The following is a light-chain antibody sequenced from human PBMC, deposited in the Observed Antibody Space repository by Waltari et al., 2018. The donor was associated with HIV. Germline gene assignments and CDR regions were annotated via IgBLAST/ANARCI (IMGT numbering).Light chain of an antibody. J-gene: IGLJ3*02. CDR1: SSDIGSYNS. V-gene: IGLV2-18*02. CDR3: SSYTTSSTWV. CDR2: EVT. Sequence: QSTLTQPPSVSGSLGQSVTIACSGTSSDIGSYNSVSWYQQPPGTAPKLIIYEVTNRPSGVAVRFSGSKSGNTASLTISGLQAEDEADYYCSSYTTSSTWVFGGGTQLTVL.